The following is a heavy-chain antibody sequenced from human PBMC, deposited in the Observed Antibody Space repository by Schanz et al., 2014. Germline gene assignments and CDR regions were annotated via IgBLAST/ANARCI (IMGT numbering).Heavy chain of an antibody. CDR3: AKDEGSNYGYIFDY. D-gene: IGHD5-18*01. CDR2: IPSDESNK. CDR1: GFTFSSSG. J-gene: IGHJ4*02. V-gene: IGHV3-30*02. Sequence: QVQLVESGGGVVQPGGSLRLSCAASGFTFSSSGMHWVRQAPGKGLEWVAFIPSDESNKYYIDSVKGRFTISRDNSRETMFLQMNTLRPDDTAVYYCAKDEGSNYGYIFDYWGQGTLVTVSS.